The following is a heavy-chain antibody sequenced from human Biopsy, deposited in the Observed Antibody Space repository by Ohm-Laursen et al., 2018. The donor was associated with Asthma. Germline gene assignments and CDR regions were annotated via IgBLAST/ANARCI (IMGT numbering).Heavy chain of an antibody. CDR3: ARDSYSSGLYDDFES. CDR1: GFTFSDYY. Sequence: SLRLSCTASGFTFSDYYMSWIRQAPGKGLEWISYINGKSNSIEYADCVKGRFTISRDNAKNSLYLQMNSLRAEDTAVYYCARDSYSSGLYDDFESWGQGTLVTVSS. J-gene: IGHJ4*02. CDR2: INGKSNSI. V-gene: IGHV3-11*01. D-gene: IGHD6-19*01.